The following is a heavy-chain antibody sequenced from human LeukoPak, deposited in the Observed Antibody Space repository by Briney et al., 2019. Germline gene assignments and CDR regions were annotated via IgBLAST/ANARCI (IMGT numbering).Heavy chain of an antibody. V-gene: IGHV3-9*01. Sequence: GGSLRLSCAASGFTFDDYAMHWVRQAPGKGLEWVSGISWNSGSIGYADSVKGRFTISRDNAKNSLYLQMNSLRAEDTAVYYCARDPGPYYFDYWGQGTLVTVSS. D-gene: IGHD3-10*01. CDR2: ISWNSGSI. J-gene: IGHJ4*02. CDR1: GFTFDDYA. CDR3: ARDPGPYYFDY.